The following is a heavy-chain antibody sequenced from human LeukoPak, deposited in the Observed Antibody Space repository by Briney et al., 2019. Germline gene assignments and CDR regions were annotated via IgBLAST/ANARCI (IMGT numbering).Heavy chain of an antibody. V-gene: IGHV3-30*04. J-gene: IGHJ4*02. CDR3: AKGEYYYDSSGYSIGN. Sequence: PGGSLRLSCAASGFTFSSYAMHWVRQAPGKGLEWVAVISYDGSNKYYADSVKGRFTIPRDNSKNTLYLQMNSLRADDTAVYYCAKGEYYYDSSGYSIGNWGQGTLVTVSS. D-gene: IGHD3-22*01. CDR2: ISYDGSNK. CDR1: GFTFSSYA.